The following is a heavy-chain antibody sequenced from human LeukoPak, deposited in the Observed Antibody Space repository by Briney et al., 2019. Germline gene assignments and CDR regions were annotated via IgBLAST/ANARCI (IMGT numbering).Heavy chain of an antibody. J-gene: IGHJ4*02. CDR2: TYYRSKWYN. CDR1: GDSVSSNNAA. Sequence: SQTLSLTCAVSGDSVSSNNAAWNWIRQSPSGGLELLGRTYYRSKWYNDYAVSVKSRITVNPDTSKNQFSLQLNSVTPEDTAVYYCARGGQKGFDYWGQGTLVTVSS. V-gene: IGHV6-1*01. CDR3: ARGGQKGFDY.